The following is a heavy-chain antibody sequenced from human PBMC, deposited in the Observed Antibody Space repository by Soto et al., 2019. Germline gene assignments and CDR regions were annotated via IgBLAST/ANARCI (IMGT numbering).Heavy chain of an antibody. CDR3: ARHNRGSYYDYIWGSYRLYYFDY. CDR1: GGSISSYY. Sequence: SETLSLTCTVSGGSISSYYWIWIRQPPGKGLEWIGYIYYSGSTNYNPSLKSRVTISVDTSKNQFSLKLSSVTAADTAVYYCARHNRGSYYDYIWGSYRLYYFDYWGQGTLVTVSS. D-gene: IGHD3-16*02. CDR2: IYYSGST. J-gene: IGHJ4*02. V-gene: IGHV4-59*08.